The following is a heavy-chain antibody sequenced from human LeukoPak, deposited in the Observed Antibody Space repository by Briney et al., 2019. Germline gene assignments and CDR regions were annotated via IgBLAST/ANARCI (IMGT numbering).Heavy chain of an antibody. CDR1: GFTFGSYA. V-gene: IGHV3-23*01. CDR3: AKGRLIVGATPGDY. Sequence: GGSLRLSCEASGFTFGSYAMYWVRQAPGKGLEWVAGIFGSGGSAHYADSAKGRFTISRDNSKNTLYLQMNSLRAEDTAVYYCAKGRLIVGATPGDYWGQGTLVTVSS. CDR2: IFGSGGSA. J-gene: IGHJ4*02. D-gene: IGHD1-26*01.